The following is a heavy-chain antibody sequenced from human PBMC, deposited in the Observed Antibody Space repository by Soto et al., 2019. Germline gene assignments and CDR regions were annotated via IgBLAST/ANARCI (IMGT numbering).Heavy chain of an antibody. CDR2: INHSGST. CDR3: ASSRGYSYGYVDY. V-gene: IGHV4-34*01. CDR1: GGSFSGYY. D-gene: IGHD5-18*01. Sequence: QVQLQQWGAGLLKPSETLSLTCAVYGGSFSGYYWSWIRQPPGKGLEWIGEINHSGSTNYNPSLKSRVTISVDTSKNQFSLTLSSVTAADTAVYYCASSRGYSYGYVDYWGQGTLVTVSS. J-gene: IGHJ4*02.